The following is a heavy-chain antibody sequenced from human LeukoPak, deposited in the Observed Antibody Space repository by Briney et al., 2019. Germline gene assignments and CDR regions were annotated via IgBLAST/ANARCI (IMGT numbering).Heavy chain of an antibody. CDR1: GFTVSSNY. Sequence: GGSLRLSCAASGFTVSSNYMSWVRQAPGKGLEWVSVIYSGGSTYYADSVKGRFTISRDNSKSTLYLQMNSLRAEDTAVYYCARSYDSSGYYPGSYFDYWGQGTLVTVSS. CDR3: ARSYDSSGYYPGSYFDY. CDR2: IYSGGST. D-gene: IGHD3-22*01. J-gene: IGHJ4*02. V-gene: IGHV3-53*01.